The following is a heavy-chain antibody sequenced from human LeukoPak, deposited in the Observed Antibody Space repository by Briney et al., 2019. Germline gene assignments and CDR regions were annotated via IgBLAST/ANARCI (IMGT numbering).Heavy chain of an antibody. V-gene: IGHV4-38-2*01. J-gene: IGHJ4*02. D-gene: IGHD1-20*01. CDR1: GYSINQGYY. Sequence: SETLSLTRGVSGYSINQGYYWGWIRQPPGKGLEWIATIFHSGKTYYNPSLKSRVTISVDTSKNQFSLQLSSVTAADTAVYFCARDRSHNWAYFDYWGQGILVIVSS. CDR2: IFHSGKT. CDR3: ARDRSHNWAYFDY.